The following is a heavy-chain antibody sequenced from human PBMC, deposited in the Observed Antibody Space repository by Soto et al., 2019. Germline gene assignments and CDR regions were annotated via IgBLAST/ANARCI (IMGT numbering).Heavy chain of an antibody. D-gene: IGHD3-10*01. CDR2: ISGSGGST. J-gene: IGHJ6*03. CDR3: AKDYKYYGSGRLFYMDV. CDR1: GFTFSSYA. Sequence: GGSLRLSCAASGFTFSSYAMSWVRQAPGKGLEWVSAISGSGGSTYYADSVKGRFTISRDNSKNTLYLQMNSLRAEDTAVYYCAKDYKYYGSGRLFYMDVWGKGTTVTVSS. V-gene: IGHV3-23*01.